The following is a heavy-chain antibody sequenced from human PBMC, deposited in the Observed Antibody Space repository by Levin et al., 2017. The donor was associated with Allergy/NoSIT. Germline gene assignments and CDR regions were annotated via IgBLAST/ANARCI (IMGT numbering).Heavy chain of an antibody. D-gene: IGHD1-14*01. CDR2: ISYDGSDK. CDR1: GFTFSSYA. CDR3: AKEGPGRDFDY. Sequence: GESLKISCAASGFTFSSYAMHWVRQAPGKGLEWVAFISYDGSDKYYAESVKGRFTISRDDSKNTLYLQMYSLRAEDTAAYYCAKEGPGRDFDYWGQGALVAVSS. V-gene: IGHV3-30*18. J-gene: IGHJ4*02.